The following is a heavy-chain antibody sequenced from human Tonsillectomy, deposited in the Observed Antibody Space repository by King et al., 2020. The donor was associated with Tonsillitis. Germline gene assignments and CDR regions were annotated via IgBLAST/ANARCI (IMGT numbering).Heavy chain of an antibody. CDR3: TRGGDYDSGYYYGMDV. CDR2: IRSKANSYAT. J-gene: IGHJ6*02. CDR1: GFTFSGAA. Sequence: VQLVESGGGLVQPGGSLTLSCAASGFTFSGAAMHWVRQASGKGLEWVGLIRSKANSYATVYAASVNGRFTVSREDSKKTAYLQVNSLKTEDTAVYYCTRGGDYDSGYYYGMDVWGQGTTVTVSS. D-gene: IGHD4-17*01. V-gene: IGHV3-73*02.